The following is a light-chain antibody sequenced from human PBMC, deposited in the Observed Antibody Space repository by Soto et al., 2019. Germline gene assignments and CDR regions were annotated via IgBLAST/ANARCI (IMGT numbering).Light chain of an antibody. CDR1: QSLLHITRETF. CDR3: HQYDNAPQT. Sequence: VMTQGPLSLTVPPGQPAPISCKSSQSLLHITRETFLFWYLQKPGQSPRVLIYAASKRAAGTPDRFSGSGSGTDFSLTISRLEPEDFAVYYCHQYDNAPQTFGQGTKV. V-gene: IGKV2D-29*02. CDR2: AAS. J-gene: IGKJ2*01.